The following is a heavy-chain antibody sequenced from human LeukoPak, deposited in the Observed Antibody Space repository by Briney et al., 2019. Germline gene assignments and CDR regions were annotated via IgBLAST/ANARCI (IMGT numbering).Heavy chain of an antibody. V-gene: IGHV3-30*02. D-gene: IGHD6-13*01. CDR3: AKDKSSSWPSNWFDP. CDR2: IRYDGSNK. J-gene: IGHJ5*02. Sequence: PGGSLRLSCAASGFTFSSYGMHWVRQAPGKGLEWVAFIRYDGSNKYYADSVKGRFTISRDNSKNTLYLQMNGLRAGDTAVYYCAKDKSSSWPSNWFDPWGQGTLVTVSS. CDR1: GFTFSSYG.